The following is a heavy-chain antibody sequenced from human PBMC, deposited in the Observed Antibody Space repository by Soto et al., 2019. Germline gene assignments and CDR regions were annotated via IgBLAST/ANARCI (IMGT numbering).Heavy chain of an antibody. CDR3: ARSSITIFGVAGYYFDY. J-gene: IGHJ4*02. Sequence: VASVKVSCKASGYTFTSYYMHWVRQAPGQGLEWMGIINPSGGSTSYAQKFQGRVTMTRDTSTSTVYMELSSLRSEDTAVYYCARSSITIFGVAGYYFDYWGQGTLVTVSS. CDR2: INPSGGST. D-gene: IGHD3-3*01. CDR1: GYTFTSYY. V-gene: IGHV1-46*01.